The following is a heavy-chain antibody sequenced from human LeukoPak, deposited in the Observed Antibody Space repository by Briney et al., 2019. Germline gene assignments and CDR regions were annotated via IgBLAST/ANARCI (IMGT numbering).Heavy chain of an antibody. CDR3: ARELRGMGAFDI. CDR2: INHSGST. V-gene: IGHV4-34*01. CDR1: GGSFSGYY. J-gene: IGHJ3*02. D-gene: IGHD2-8*01. Sequence: PPETLSLTCAVYGGSFSGYYWSWIRQPPGKGPEWIGEINHSGSTNYNPSLKSRVTISVDTSKNQFSLKLSSVTAADTAVYYCARELRGMGAFDIWGQGTMVTVSS.